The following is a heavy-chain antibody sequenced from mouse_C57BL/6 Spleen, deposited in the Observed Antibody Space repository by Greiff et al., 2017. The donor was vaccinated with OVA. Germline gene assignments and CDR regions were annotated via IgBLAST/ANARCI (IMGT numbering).Heavy chain of an antibody. CDR1: GFTFSSYA. CDR3: ARGYGTPAWLAY. V-gene: IGHV5-4*03. CDR2: ISDGGSYT. Sequence: DVKLVESGGGLVKPGGSLKLSCAASGFTFSSYAMSWVRQTPEKRLEWVATISDGGSYTYYPDNVKGRFTISRDNAKNNLYLQMSHLKSEDTAMYYCARGYGTPAWLAYWGQGTLVTVSA. J-gene: IGHJ3*01. D-gene: IGHD2-10*02.